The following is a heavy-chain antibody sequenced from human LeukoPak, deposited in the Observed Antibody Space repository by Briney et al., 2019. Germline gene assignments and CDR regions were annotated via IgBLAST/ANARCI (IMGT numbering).Heavy chain of an antibody. D-gene: IGHD3-3*01. CDR3: AKATSGYFDY. J-gene: IGHJ4*02. Sequence: GGSLRLSCAASGFTFSSYSMNWVRQAPGKGLEWVSYISSSGSTIYYADSVKGRFTISRDNAKNSLYLQMNSLRAEDTAVYYCAKATSGYFDYWGQGTLVTVSS. CDR2: ISSSGSTI. V-gene: IGHV3-48*04. CDR1: GFTFSSYS.